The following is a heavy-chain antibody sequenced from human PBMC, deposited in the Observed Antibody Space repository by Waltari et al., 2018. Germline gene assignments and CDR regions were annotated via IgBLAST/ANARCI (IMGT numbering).Heavy chain of an antibody. Sequence: EVQLVGSGGGLVKPGGSLRLSCAASGFTFSSYTMNWVRQAPGKGRECVSSISSGSSYIYYADSVKGRFTISRDNAKNSLYLQMNSLRVDDTAVYYCAREWGVMVGTAGFYFDYWGQGALVTVSS. D-gene: IGHD2-15*01. CDR2: ISSGSSYI. J-gene: IGHJ4*02. CDR1: GFTFSSYT. CDR3: AREWGVMVGTAGFYFDY. V-gene: IGHV3-21*01.